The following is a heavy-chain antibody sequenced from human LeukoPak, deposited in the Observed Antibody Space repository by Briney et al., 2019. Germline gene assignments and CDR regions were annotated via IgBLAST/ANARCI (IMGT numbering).Heavy chain of an antibody. V-gene: IGHV4-34*01. Sequence: SETLSLTCAVYGGSFSGYYWSWIRQPPGKGLEWIGEINHSGSTNYNPSLKSRVTISVDTSKNQFSLKLSSVTAADTAVYYCARAGYCSGGSCYPGAPFDYWGQGTLVTVSS. CDR1: GGSFSGYY. J-gene: IGHJ4*02. CDR2: INHSGST. CDR3: ARAGYCSGGSCYPGAPFDY. D-gene: IGHD2-15*01.